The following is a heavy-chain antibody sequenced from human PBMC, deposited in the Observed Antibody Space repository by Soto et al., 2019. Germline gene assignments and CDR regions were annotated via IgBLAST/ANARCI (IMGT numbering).Heavy chain of an antibody. CDR2: VYYSGST. J-gene: IGHJ4*02. CDR3: ARVNSTGSDPPDY. Sequence: SETLSLTCTVSGGSISSGGYYWSWIRQHPGKGLEGSGYVYYSGSTYYNPSLKSRGTISVDTSKNQFSLKLSSVTAADTAVYYCARVNSTGSDPPDYWGQGTLVTVSS. CDR1: GGSISSGGYY. V-gene: IGHV4-31*03. D-gene: IGHD1-1*01.